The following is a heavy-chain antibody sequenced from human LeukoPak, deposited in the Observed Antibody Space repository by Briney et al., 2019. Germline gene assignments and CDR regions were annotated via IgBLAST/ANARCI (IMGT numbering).Heavy chain of an antibody. Sequence: GGSLRPSCAASGFTFSSYAMSWVRQAPGKGLEWVSAISGSGGSTYYADSVKGRFTISRDNSKNTLYLQMNSLRAEDTAVYYCAKDPYHSSGWYGFDYWGQGTLVTVSS. CDR1: GFTFSSYA. CDR3: AKDPYHSSGWYGFDY. J-gene: IGHJ4*02. D-gene: IGHD6-19*01. CDR2: ISGSGGST. V-gene: IGHV3-23*01.